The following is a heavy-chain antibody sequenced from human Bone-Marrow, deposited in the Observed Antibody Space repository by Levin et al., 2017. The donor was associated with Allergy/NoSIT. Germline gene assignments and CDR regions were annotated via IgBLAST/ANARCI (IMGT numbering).Heavy chain of an antibody. CDR1: GFTFSGYW. CDR2: INRDGGDG. V-gene: IGHV3-7*02. D-gene: IGHD2-8*01. CDR3: ARNGAWSFEF. J-gene: IGHJ4*02. Sequence: ETLSLTCASSGFTFSGYWMAWVRQAPGKGLEWVANINRDGGDGYYVDSVKGRFTISRDNASNSLDLQMNSLRVEDTALYFCARNGAWSFEFWGQGTLVTVSS.